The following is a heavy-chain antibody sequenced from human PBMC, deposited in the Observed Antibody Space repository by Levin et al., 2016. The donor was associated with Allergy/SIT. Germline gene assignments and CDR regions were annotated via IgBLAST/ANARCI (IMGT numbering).Heavy chain of an antibody. CDR1: GGSFSGYY. V-gene: IGHV4-34*01. J-gene: IGHJ6*02. CDR2: INHSGST. CDR3: ARRIYGMDV. Sequence: SETLSLTCAVYGGSFSGYYWSWIRQPPGKGLEWIGEINHSGSTNYSPSFQGHVTISADKSISTAYLQWSSLKASDTAMYYCARRIYGMDVWGQGTTVTVSS.